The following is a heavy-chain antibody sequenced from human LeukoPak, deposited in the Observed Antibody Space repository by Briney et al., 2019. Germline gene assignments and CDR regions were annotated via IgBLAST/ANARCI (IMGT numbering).Heavy chain of an antibody. V-gene: IGHV3-64D*06. J-gene: IGHJ5*02. Sequence: GGSLRLSCSAAGFAFSSYAMHWVRQAPGQGLEYVSAISSNGGSTYYADSVKGRFTISRGNSKNTLYLQMSSLRAEDTAVYYCVKDLAPYDYGDSGLDPWGQGTLVTVSS. CDR3: VKDLAPYDYGDSGLDP. CDR2: ISSNGGST. CDR1: GFAFSSYA. D-gene: IGHD4-17*01.